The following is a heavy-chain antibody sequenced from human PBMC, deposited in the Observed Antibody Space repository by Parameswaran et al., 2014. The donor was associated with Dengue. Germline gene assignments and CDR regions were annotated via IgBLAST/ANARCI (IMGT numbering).Heavy chain of an antibody. CDR2: IFSNDEK. J-gene: IGHJ6*02. Sequence: WIRQPPGKALEWLAHIFSNDEKSYSTSLKSRLTISKDTSKSQVVLTMTNMDPVDTATYYCARIRGSGSSTGWPNPWVWGQGTTVTVSS. D-gene: IGHD2-2*01. V-gene: IGHV2-26*01. CDR3: ARIRGSGSSTGWPNPWV.